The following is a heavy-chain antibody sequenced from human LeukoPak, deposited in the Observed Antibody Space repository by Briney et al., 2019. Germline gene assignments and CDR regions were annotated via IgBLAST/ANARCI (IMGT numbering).Heavy chain of an antibody. V-gene: IGHV1-18*01. CDR2: ISAYNGNT. D-gene: IGHD6-6*01. Sequence: ASVKVSCKASGYTFTSYGISWVRQAPGQGLEWMGWISAYNGNTNYAQKLQGRVTMTRDTSISTASMELRRLRSDDTAVYYCARGRSSIVALNWFDPWGQGTLVTVSS. CDR3: ARGRSSIVALNWFDP. CDR1: GYTFTSYG. J-gene: IGHJ5*02.